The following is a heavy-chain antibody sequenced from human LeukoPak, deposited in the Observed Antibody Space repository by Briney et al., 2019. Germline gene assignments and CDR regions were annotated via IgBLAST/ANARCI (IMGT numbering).Heavy chain of an antibody. Sequence: GGSLRLSCAASGFTFDDYAMHWVRQAPGKGLEWVSSISSSSSYIYYADSVKGRFTISRDNAKNSLYLQMNSLRAEDTAVYYCACRDGYNSYYWGQGTLVTVSS. CDR1: GFTFDDYA. D-gene: IGHD5-24*01. CDR2: ISSSSSYI. CDR3: ACRDGYNSYY. J-gene: IGHJ4*02. V-gene: IGHV3-21*01.